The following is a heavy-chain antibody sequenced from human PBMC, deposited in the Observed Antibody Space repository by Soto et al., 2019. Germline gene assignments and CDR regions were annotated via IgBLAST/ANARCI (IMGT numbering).Heavy chain of an antibody. J-gene: IGHJ4*02. CDR2: VSSSSSYI. D-gene: IGHD3-22*01. CDR1: GYTFSSYS. CDR3: ARGGDSSGSWPRY. Sequence: VQLVQSGAEVKKPGASMKVSCKASGYTFSSYSMNWVRQAPGKGLEWVSSVSSSSSYIYYADSLKGRFTISRDNAKNSLYLPMNSLRVEATAVYYCARGGDSSGSWPRYWGQGTLVTVSS. V-gene: IGHV3-21*01.